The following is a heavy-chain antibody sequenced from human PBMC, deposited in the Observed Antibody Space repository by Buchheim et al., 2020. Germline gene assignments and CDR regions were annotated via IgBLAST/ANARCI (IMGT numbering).Heavy chain of an antibody. J-gene: IGHJ5*02. CDR3: ARAPPAGGWFDP. Sequence: QVQLQESGPGLVKPSETLSLTCTVSGGSISSYYWSWIRQPPGKGLEWIGYIYYSGSTNYNPSLQSRVTISVDTSKNQFSLKLSSVTAADTAVYYCARAPPAGGWFDPWGQGTL. V-gene: IGHV4-59*01. D-gene: IGHD2-15*01. CDR2: IYYSGST. CDR1: GGSISSYY.